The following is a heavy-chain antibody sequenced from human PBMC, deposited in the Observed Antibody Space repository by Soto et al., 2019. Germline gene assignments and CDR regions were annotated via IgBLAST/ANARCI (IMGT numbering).Heavy chain of an antibody. CDR1: GYTLTSYG. Sequence: QVQLVQSGDAVQKPGASVKVSCKASGYTLTSYGISWVRQAPGQGPEWMGCLSAYNGNTYYAQKLQGRVTMTSDTSTSTAYMEMRILRSDDTAVYYCARAIYGLAGILPDAFDIWGQWTMVTVCS. V-gene: IGHV1-18*01. CDR2: LSAYNGNT. CDR3: ARAIYGLAGILPDAFDI. J-gene: IGHJ3*02. D-gene: IGHD6-19*01.